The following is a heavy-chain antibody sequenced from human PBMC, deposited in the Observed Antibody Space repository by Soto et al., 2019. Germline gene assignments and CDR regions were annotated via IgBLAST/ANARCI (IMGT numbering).Heavy chain of an antibody. Sequence: PSETLSLTCAVYGGSFSGYYWSWIRQPPGKGLEWIGEINHSGSTNYNPSLKSRVTILVDTSKNQFSLKLSSVTAADTAVYYCARANYFESSGPFDYWGPGTLVTVSS. D-gene: IGHD3-22*01. V-gene: IGHV4-34*01. CDR1: GGSFSGYY. CDR3: ARANYFESSGPFDY. J-gene: IGHJ4*02. CDR2: INHSGST.